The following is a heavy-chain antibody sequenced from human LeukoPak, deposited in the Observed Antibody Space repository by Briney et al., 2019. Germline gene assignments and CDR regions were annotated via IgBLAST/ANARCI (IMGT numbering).Heavy chain of an antibody. Sequence: GGSLRLSCLTSGFTLSTNAMSWVRQAPGKGLEWVSLISGSIGSTSYAGSVKGRFTISRDTSKNTLYLQMNSLRAEDTAIYYCAKGMTTVTTRSPLDYWGQGTLVTVSS. CDR3: AKGMTTVTTRSPLDY. V-gene: IGHV3-23*01. J-gene: IGHJ4*02. CDR1: GFTLSTNA. CDR2: ISGSIGST. D-gene: IGHD4-17*01.